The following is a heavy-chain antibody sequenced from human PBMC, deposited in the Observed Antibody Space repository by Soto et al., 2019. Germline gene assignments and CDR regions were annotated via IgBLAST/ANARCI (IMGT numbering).Heavy chain of an antibody. Sequence: QVQLVQSGAEVKKPGSSVKVSCKASGGTFSSYAISWVRQAPGQWLEWMGGIIPIFGTANYAQKFQGIVTITADKSTSTAYMELSSLRSEATAVYSCAGHYCDYAWVGFDLWGRCPLVTVSP. V-gene: IGHV1-69*06. CDR2: IIPIFGTA. J-gene: IGHJ2*01. D-gene: IGHD4-17*01. CDR3: AGHYCDYAWVGFDL. CDR1: GGTFSSYA.